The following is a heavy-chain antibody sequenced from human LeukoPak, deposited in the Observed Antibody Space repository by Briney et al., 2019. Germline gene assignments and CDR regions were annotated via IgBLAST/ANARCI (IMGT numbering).Heavy chain of an antibody. Sequence: GGSLRLSCAASGFTFSSYAMSWVRQAPGKGLEWVAVISYDGSNKYYADSVKGRFTISRDNSKNTLYLQMNSLRAEDTAVYYCAKEYTSRWSYWHFDLWGRGTLVTVSS. CDR1: GFTFSSYA. D-gene: IGHD6-13*01. V-gene: IGHV3-30-3*01. CDR3: AKEYTSRWSYWHFDL. J-gene: IGHJ2*01. CDR2: ISYDGSNK.